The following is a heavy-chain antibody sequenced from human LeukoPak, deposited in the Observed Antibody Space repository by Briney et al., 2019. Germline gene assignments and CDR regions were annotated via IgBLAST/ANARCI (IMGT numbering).Heavy chain of an antibody. CDR2: ISYDGSNK. D-gene: IGHD4-17*01. CDR1: GFTFSSYG. V-gene: IGHV3-30*18. Sequence: PGGSLRLSWAASGFTFSSYGMHWVRQAPGKGLEGVAVISYDGSNKYYADSVKGRFTISRDNSKNTLYLQMNSLRAEDTAVYYCAKSDSVPMTTVTYFDYWGQGTLVTVSS. CDR3: AKSDSVPMTTVTYFDY. J-gene: IGHJ4*02.